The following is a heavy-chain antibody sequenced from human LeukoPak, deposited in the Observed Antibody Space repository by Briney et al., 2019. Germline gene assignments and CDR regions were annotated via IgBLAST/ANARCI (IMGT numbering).Heavy chain of an antibody. Sequence: GGSLRLSCAASGFTFSSYAMSWVRQAPGKGLEWVSAISGSGGSTYYADSVKGRFTISRDNSKNTLYLQMNSLRAEDTAVYYCAKDHHYDFWSGYHYEGDAFDIWGQGTMVTVSS. CDR2: ISGSGGST. D-gene: IGHD3-3*01. CDR1: GFTFSSYA. V-gene: IGHV3-23*01. J-gene: IGHJ3*02. CDR3: AKDHHYDFWSGYHYEGDAFDI.